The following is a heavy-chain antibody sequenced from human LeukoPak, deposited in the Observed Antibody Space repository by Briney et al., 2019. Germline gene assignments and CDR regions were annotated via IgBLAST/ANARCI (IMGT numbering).Heavy chain of an antibody. Sequence: GGSLRLSCAASGFTFDDYAMHWVRQVPGKGLEWVSGISWNSGSIGYADSVKGRFTISRDNAKNSLYLQMNSLRAEDTAVCYCARDRSSYDFWSGQPFDYWGQGTLVTVSS. CDR1: GFTFDDYA. D-gene: IGHD3-3*01. V-gene: IGHV3-9*01. CDR2: ISWNSGSI. J-gene: IGHJ4*02. CDR3: ARDRSSYDFWSGQPFDY.